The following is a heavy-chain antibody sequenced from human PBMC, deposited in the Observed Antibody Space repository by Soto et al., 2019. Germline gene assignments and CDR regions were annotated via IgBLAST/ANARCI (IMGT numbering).Heavy chain of an antibody. CDR2: IGTAGDT. J-gene: IGHJ4*02. CDR3: ARGGRGITGTTAFGY. V-gene: IGHV3-13*01. CDR1: GFTFSSYD. D-gene: IGHD1-7*01. Sequence: PGGSLRLSCAASGFTFSSYDMHWVRQATGKGLEWVSAIGTAGDTYYPGSVKGRFTISRENAKNSLYLQMNSLRAGDTAVYYCARGGRGITGTTAFGYWGQGTLVTVSS.